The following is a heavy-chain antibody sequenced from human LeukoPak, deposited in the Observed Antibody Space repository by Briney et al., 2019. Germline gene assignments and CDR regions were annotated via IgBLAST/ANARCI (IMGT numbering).Heavy chain of an antibody. J-gene: IGHJ4*02. D-gene: IGHD6-6*01. CDR2: IKEGGSEQ. CDR3: ARDFEYSFDY. CDR1: VFSFSKYW. Sequence: GGSLRLSCAASVFSFSKYWMSWVRQAPGKGLEWVAKIKEGGSEQYYVDSVKGRFTISRDNAKNSLYLQMHSLRAEDTAVYYCARDFEYSFDYWGQGTLVTVSS. V-gene: IGHV3-7*04.